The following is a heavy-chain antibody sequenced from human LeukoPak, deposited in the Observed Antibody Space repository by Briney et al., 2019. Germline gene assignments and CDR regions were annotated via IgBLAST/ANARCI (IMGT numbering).Heavy chain of an antibody. CDR3: ARDKAAAGQFDY. Sequence: ASVKVSCKASGYTFTSYGISWVRRAPGQGLEWMGWISAYNGNTNYAQKLQGRVTMTTDTSTSTAYMELRSLRSDDTAVYYCARDKAAAGQFDYWGQGTLVTVSS. V-gene: IGHV1-18*01. J-gene: IGHJ4*02. D-gene: IGHD6-13*01. CDR2: ISAYNGNT. CDR1: GYTFTSYG.